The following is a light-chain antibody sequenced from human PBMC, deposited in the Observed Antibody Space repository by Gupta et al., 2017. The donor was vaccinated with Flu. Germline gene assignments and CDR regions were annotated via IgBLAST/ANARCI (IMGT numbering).Light chain of an antibody. CDR3: QVCNTRSGLPV. Sequence: GGNYIVRKRFHWYHRRPGQAPVMVVYDDTDRPSGIPDRFSGSNSGNTASLTISRVEVGDEADYYCQVCNTRSGLPVFGGGTQLTVL. CDR2: DDT. V-gene: IGLV3-21*02. CDR1: YIVRKR. J-gene: IGLJ7*01.